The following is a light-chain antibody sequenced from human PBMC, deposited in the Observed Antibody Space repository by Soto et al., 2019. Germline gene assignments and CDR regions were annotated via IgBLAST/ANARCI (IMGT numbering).Light chain of an antibody. CDR2: NNN. CDR1: SSNIGSNT. V-gene: IGLV1-44*01. J-gene: IGLJ3*02. Sequence: QSVLTQPPSASGTPGQRVTISCSGTSSNIGSNTVNWYQQLPGTAPKLLIYNNNQRPSGVPDRFSGSKSGTSASLAISGRQSDDEGDYYCAAWDDSLNGPVFGGGTKLTVL. CDR3: AAWDDSLNGPV.